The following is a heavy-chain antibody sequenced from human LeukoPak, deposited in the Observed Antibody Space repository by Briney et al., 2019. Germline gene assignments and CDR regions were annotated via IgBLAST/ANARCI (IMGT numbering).Heavy chain of an antibody. CDR3: ARDLDYYYYYYMDV. CDR2: IKQDGSEK. J-gene: IGHJ6*03. V-gene: IGHV3-7*01. Sequence: PGGSLRLSCTASGFTFSSYWMSSVRQAPGKGLEWVANIKQDGSEKYYVDSVKGRFTISRDNAKNSLYLQMNSLRAEDTAVYYCARDLDYYYYYYMDVWGKGTTVTVSS. CDR1: GFTFSSYW.